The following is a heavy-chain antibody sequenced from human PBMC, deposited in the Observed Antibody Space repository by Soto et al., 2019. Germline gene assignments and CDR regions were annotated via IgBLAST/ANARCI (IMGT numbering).Heavy chain of an antibody. V-gene: IGHV4-34*01. D-gene: IGHD3-22*01. CDR3: ARGGSGYYYENYFDY. CDR1: GGSFSGYY. Sequence: SETLSLTCAVYGGSFSGYYWSWIRQPPGKGLEWIGEINHSGSTNYNPSLKSRVTISVDTPKNQFSLKLSSVTAADTAVYYCARGGSGYYYENYFDYWGQGTLVTVSS. J-gene: IGHJ4*02. CDR2: INHSGST.